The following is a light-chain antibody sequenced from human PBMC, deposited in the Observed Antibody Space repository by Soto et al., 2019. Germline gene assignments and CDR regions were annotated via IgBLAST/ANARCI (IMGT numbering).Light chain of an antibody. CDR2: DAS. J-gene: IGKJ5*01. V-gene: IGKV3-11*01. CDR1: QSVSSY. CDR3: QLRSNWQVT. Sequence: FSSSGGERASHCSRASQSVSSYLAWYQQKPGQPPRLLIYDASNRATGIPARFSGSGSGTDFTITISSLGPEDLAVYCSQLRSNWQVTFGQGTRLEIK.